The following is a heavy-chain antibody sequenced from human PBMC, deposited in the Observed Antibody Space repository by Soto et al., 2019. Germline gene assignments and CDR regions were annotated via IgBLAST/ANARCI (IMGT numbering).Heavy chain of an antibody. D-gene: IGHD2-2*01. Sequence: GGSLRLSCTVSGFAFNNYGINWVRQAPGKGLEWVSSISKSDYTYYSDSVKGRFTISRDNAKNSVSLPMNTLRVEDTAVYYCAREDSIIIPAVSDFWGQGTLVTVSS. CDR1: GFAFNNYG. CDR2: ISKSDYT. V-gene: IGHV3-21*01. CDR3: AREDSIIIPAVSDF. J-gene: IGHJ4*02.